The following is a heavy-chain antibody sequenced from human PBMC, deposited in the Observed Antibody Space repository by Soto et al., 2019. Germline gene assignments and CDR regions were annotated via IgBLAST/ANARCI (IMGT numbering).Heavy chain of an antibody. CDR1: GGSISSGGYY. J-gene: IGHJ5*02. D-gene: IGHD4-17*01. CDR3: ARDRGTTVTARWFDP. CDR2: IYYSGST. V-gene: IGHV4-31*03. Sequence: LSLTCTVSGGSISSGGYYWSWIRQHPGKGLEWIGYIYYSGSTYYNPSLKSRVTISVDTSKNQFSLKLSSVTAADTAVYYCARDRGTTVTARWFDPWGQGTLVTVSS.